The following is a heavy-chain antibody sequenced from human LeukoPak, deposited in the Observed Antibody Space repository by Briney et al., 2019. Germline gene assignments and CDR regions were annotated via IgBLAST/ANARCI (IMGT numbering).Heavy chain of an antibody. CDR2: IYHSGST. Sequence: SQTLSLTCAVSGGSISSGGYSWRRIRQPPGKGLEWIGYIYHSGSTYYNPSLKSRVTISVDRSKNQFSLKLSSVTAADTAVYYCASFRKFGERAYDIWGQGTMVTVSS. CDR3: ASFRKFGERAYDI. J-gene: IGHJ3*02. D-gene: IGHD3-10*01. V-gene: IGHV4-30-2*02. CDR1: GGSISSGGYS.